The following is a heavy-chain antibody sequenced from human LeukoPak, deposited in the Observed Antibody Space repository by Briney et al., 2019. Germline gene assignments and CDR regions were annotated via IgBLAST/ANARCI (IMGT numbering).Heavy chain of an antibody. V-gene: IGHV4-38-2*02. CDR1: GYSISSGYY. Sequence: SETLSLTCTVSGYSISSGYYWGWIRQPPEKGLEWIGSIYHSGSTFYIPSLKSRVTLSVDTSKNQFSLKLTSVTAADTAVYYCARVVTNWFDPWGQGTLVTVSS. D-gene: IGHD2-21*02. CDR3: ARVVTNWFDP. J-gene: IGHJ5*02. CDR2: IYHSGST.